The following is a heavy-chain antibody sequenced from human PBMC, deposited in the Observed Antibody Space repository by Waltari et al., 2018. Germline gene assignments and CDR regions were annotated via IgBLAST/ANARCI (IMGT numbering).Heavy chain of an antibody. Sequence: EVQLLASGGGLVQPGGSLRLSCAASGFTCSSYAMRWVRQAPGQGLEWVSAISGRGGSTYYADSVKGRFTISRDNSKNTLYLQRNSLRAEDTAVYYCAKAGGDIVVVPAANWFDPWGQGTLVTVSS. CDR2: ISGRGGST. V-gene: IGHV3-23*01. CDR1: GFTCSSYA. CDR3: AKAGGDIVVVPAANWFDP. J-gene: IGHJ5*02. D-gene: IGHD2-2*01.